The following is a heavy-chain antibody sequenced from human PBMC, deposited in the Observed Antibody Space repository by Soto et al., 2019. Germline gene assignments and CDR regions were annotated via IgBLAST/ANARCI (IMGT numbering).Heavy chain of an antibody. J-gene: IGHJ6*02. CDR2: IYPGDSDT. V-gene: IGHV5-51*01. D-gene: IGHD6-6*01. CDR1: GYSFTSYW. Sequence: PGESLKISCKGSGYSFTSYWIGWVRQMPGKGLEWMGIIYPGDSDTRYSPSFQGQVTISADKSISTAYLQWSSLKASDTAMYYCARHGGYYSSSSEVTGYYGMDVWGQGTTVTVSS. CDR3: ARHGGYYSSSSEVTGYYGMDV.